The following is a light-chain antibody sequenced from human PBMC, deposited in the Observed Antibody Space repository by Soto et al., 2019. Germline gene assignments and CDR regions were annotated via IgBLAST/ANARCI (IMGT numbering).Light chain of an antibody. CDR3: QKYSSVPV. CDR1: QDIWNF. CDR2: AAS. Sequence: DIQMTQSPTSLSASVGDRVTITCRASQDIWNFVAWYQQKPGKAPKRLIYAASTLQSGVPSRFSDSGSGTDFTLTLNGLQPEDVATYACQKYSSVPVFGPGTKVEIK. V-gene: IGKV1-27*01. J-gene: IGKJ3*01.